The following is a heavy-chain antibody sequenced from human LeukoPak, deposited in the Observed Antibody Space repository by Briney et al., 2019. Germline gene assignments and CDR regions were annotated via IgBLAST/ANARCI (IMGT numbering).Heavy chain of an antibody. D-gene: IGHD3-3*01. Sequence: PSETLSLTCGVSGGSISSTNWWTWVRQPPGKGLEWIGEVHLDGRTNYNPSLESRLTMSVDLSENHISLKLTSVTAADTAVYYCAREGGFYRPLDYSGQGTLVTVSS. CDR2: VHLDGRT. CDR1: GGSISSTNW. V-gene: IGHV4-4*02. J-gene: IGHJ4*02. CDR3: AREGGFYRPLDY.